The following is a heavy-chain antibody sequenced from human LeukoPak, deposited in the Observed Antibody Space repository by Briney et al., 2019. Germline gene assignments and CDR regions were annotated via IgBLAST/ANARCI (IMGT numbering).Heavy chain of an antibody. CDR3: ARDLVGRRYYGSGSYGGYYYYYMDV. CDR2: IIPIFGTA. CDR1: GGTFSSYA. J-gene: IGHJ6*03. V-gene: IGHV1-69*05. D-gene: IGHD3-10*01. Sequence: GASVKVSCKASGGTFSSYAISWVRQAPGQGLEWMGGIIPIFGTANYAQKFQGRVTITTDESTSTAYMELSSLRSEDTAVYYCARDLVGRRYYGSGSYGGYYYYYMDVWGKGTTATVSS.